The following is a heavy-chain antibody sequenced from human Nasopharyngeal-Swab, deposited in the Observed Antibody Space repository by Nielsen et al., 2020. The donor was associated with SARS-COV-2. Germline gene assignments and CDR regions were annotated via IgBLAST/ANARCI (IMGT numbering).Heavy chain of an antibody. J-gene: IGHJ6*02. CDR3: ARDRAWDSSGWDYYYGMDV. CDR2: IYYSGST. Sequence: WIRQPPGKGLEWIGYIYYSGSTNYNPSLKSRVTISVDTSKNQFSLKLSSVTAADTAVYYCARDRAWDSSGWDYYYGMDVWGQGTTVTVPS. V-gene: IGHV4-59*01. D-gene: IGHD6-19*01.